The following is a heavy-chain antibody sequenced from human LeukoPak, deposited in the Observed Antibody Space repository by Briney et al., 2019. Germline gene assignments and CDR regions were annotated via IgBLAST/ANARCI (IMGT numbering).Heavy chain of an antibody. CDR3: ARDRGFGQADV. CDR2: ISSSSSYI. D-gene: IGHD3-10*01. J-gene: IGHJ6*04. CDR1: GFTFSSYW. Sequence: GGSLRLSCAPSGFTFSSYWMSWVRQAPGRGPEWVSSISSSSSYIYYADSVKGRFTISRDNAKNSPYLQMNSLRAEDTHVYYCARDRGFGQADVWGKGTTVTVSS. V-gene: IGHV3-21*01.